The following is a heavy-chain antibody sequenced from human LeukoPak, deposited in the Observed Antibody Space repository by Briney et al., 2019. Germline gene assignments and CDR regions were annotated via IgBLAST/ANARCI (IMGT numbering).Heavy chain of an antibody. CDR3: ARKSYYYDSSGYFYIEGFDY. D-gene: IGHD3-22*01. CDR2: ISAYNGNT. V-gene: IGHV1-18*01. J-gene: IGHJ4*02. CDR1: GGTFSSYA. Sequence: ASVKVSCKASGGTFSSYAISWVRQAPGQGLEWMGWISAYNGNTNYAQKLQGRVTMTTDTSTSTAYMELRSLRSDDTAVYYCARKSYYYDSSGYFYIEGFDYWGQGTLVTVSS.